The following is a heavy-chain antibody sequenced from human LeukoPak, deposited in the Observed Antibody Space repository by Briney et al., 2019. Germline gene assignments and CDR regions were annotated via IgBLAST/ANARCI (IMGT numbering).Heavy chain of an antibody. J-gene: IGHJ4*02. CDR3: ARELSGYGLDY. CDR2: INPNSGGT. Sequence: ASVKVSCKASGYTFTSYDINWVRQATGQGLEWMGWINPNSGGTNYAQKFQGRVTMTRDTSISTAYMELSRLRSDDTAVYYCARELSGYGLDYWGQGTLVTVSS. CDR1: GYTFTSYD. V-gene: IGHV1-2*02. D-gene: IGHD5-12*01.